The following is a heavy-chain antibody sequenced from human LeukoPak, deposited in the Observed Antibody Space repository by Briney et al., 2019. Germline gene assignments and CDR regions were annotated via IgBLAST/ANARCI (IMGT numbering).Heavy chain of an antibody. CDR1: GCSFTSYW. V-gene: IGHV5-51*01. CDR2: IYPGDSDT. CDR3: ARAVGLQGHFDI. J-gene: IGHJ3*02. Sequence: GESLKISCKGSGCSFTSYWIGWVRQMPGKGLEWMGIIYPGDSDTKYSPSFQGQVTISADKSISTASLQWNSLKASDTAMYYCARAVGLQGHFDIWGQGTMVTVSP. D-gene: IGHD1-26*01.